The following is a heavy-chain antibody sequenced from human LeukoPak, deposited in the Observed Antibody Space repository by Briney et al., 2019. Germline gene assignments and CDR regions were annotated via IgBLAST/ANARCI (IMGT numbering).Heavy chain of an antibody. CDR1: GGSISSYY. J-gene: IGHJ3*02. Sequence: SETLSLTCTVSGGSISSYYWSWLRQPPGKGLEWIGYIYYSGSTNYNPSLKSRVTISVDTSKNQFSLKLSSVTAADTAVYYCARRPLLWFGELLNDAFDIWGQGTMVTVSS. D-gene: IGHD3-10*01. V-gene: IGHV4-59*01. CDR2: IYYSGST. CDR3: ARRPLLWFGELLNDAFDI.